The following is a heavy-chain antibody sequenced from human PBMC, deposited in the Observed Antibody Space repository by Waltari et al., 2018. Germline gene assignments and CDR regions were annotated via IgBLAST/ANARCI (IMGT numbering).Heavy chain of an antibody. D-gene: IGHD3-3*01. V-gene: IGHV4-59*01. J-gene: IGHJ6*02. CDR3: ARAHRYYDFWSGSYYYYGMDV. Sequence: QVQLQESGPGLVKPSEHLSLTCTVSGGSISNYYWSWLRQPTGRGLEWIGYIYSSGSTNYNPSLKSRVTISVDTSKNQFSLKLSSVTAADTAVYYCARAHRYYDFWSGSYYYYGMDVWGQGTTVTVSS. CDR2: IYSSGST. CDR1: GGSISNYY.